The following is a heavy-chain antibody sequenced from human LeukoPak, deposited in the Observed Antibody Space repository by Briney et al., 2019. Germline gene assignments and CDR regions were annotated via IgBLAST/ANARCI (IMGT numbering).Heavy chain of an antibody. D-gene: IGHD1-7*01. CDR2: INPNSGGT. CDR3: ARKEGTDFHLDY. CDR1: GYTFIGYY. Sequence: ASVKVSCKASGYTFIGYYMHWVRQAPGQGREWMGWINPNSGGTNYAQKFQGRVTMTRDTSISTAYMERSRLRSDDTAVYYCARKEGTDFHLDYWGQGTLVTVSS. V-gene: IGHV1-2*02. J-gene: IGHJ4*02.